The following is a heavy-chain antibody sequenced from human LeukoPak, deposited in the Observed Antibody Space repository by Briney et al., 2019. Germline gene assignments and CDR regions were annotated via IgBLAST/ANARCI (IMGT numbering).Heavy chain of an antibody. Sequence: ASVKVSCKASGYIFTDYYIHWVRQAPGQGPEWMGRINPNSGGTDSAQKFQGRVTMTRVTFITTVYMEMRRLTSDDTAVYYCARVAYGNNATPFDHWGQGTLVIVS. J-gene: IGHJ4*02. CDR1: GYIFTDYY. V-gene: IGHV1-2*06. CDR3: ARVAYGNNATPFDH. CDR2: INPNSGGT. D-gene: IGHD4-11*01.